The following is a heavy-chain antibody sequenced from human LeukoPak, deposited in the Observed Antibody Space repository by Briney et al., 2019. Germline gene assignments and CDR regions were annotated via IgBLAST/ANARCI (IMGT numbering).Heavy chain of an antibody. V-gene: IGHV4-61*02. D-gene: IGHD3-10*01. CDR1: GDSISSENYY. CDR2: IYSSGSA. Sequence: SETLSLTCTVSGDSISSENYYWNWIRQSTGRGLEWIGLIYSSGSAHYNPSFKSRVTISLDTSKNHFSLKLNSVTAADTAVYYWARRFGPWGRGTLVTVSS. CDR3: ARRFGP. J-gene: IGHJ5*02.